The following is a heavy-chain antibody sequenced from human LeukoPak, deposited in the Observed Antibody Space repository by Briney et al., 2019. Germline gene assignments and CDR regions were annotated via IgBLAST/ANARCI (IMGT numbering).Heavy chain of an antibody. CDR1: GFTFSSYS. CDR2: ISSSSSTI. J-gene: IGHJ4*02. V-gene: IGHV3-48*01. CDR3: VRDDDRPDNGLDY. Sequence: PGGSLRLSCAASGFTFSSYSMNWVRQAPGKGLEWVSYISSSSSTIYYADSVKGRFTISRDNAKNSLYLQMNSLRAKDTAVYYCVRDDDRPDNGLDYWGQGTLVTVSS. D-gene: IGHD3-22*01.